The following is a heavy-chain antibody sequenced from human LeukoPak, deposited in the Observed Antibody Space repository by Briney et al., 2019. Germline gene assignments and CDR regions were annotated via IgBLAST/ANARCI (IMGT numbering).Heavy chain of an antibody. CDR1: GGSISSYY. CDR3: AGGGYSYGYQDY. CDR2: IYYSGST. Sequence: SETLSLTCTVAGGSISSYYWSWIRQPPGKGLEWIGYIYYSGSTNYNPSLKSRVTISVDTSKNQFSLKLSSVTAADTALYYCAGGGYSYGYQDYWGQGNLVTVSS. V-gene: IGHV4-59*01. D-gene: IGHD5-18*01. J-gene: IGHJ4*02.